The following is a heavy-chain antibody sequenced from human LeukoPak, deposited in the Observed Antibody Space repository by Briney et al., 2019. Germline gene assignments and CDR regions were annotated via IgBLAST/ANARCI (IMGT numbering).Heavy chain of an antibody. J-gene: IGHJ4*02. CDR1: GYTFTSYG. D-gene: IGHD2-2*01. V-gene: IGHV1-18*01. CDR2: ISAYNGNT. CDR3: ATDPGRIVVVPAAQGHY. Sequence: GASVKVSCKASGYTFTSYGISWVRQAPGQGLEWMGWISAYNGNTNCAQKLQGRVTMTTDTSTSTAYMELRSLRSDDTAVYYCATDPGRIVVVPAAQGHYWGQGTLVTVSS.